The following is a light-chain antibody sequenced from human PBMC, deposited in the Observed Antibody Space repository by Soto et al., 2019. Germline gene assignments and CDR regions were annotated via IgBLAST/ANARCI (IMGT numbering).Light chain of an antibody. Sequence: EIVMTQSPATLSVSPGEGATLSCRASQSVSSKLAWYQQKPGQAPRVLIYGASTRATGISARFSGSGSGTEFTLTISSLQSEDFAVYYCQHYNDWPPTWTFGQGTRVEIK. CDR2: GAS. CDR3: QHYNDWPPTWT. J-gene: IGKJ1*01. V-gene: IGKV3-15*01. CDR1: QSVSSK.